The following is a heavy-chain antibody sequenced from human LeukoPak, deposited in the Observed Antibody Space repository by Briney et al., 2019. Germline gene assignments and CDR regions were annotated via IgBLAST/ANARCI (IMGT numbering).Heavy chain of an antibody. Sequence: LRETLSLTCAVSGASISSSYWWGWVRQPPGKGLEWIGEIYHSGSTNYNPSLKSRLTISVDTSKNQFSLNLTSVTAADTAVYYCARDSGYSYAYSLDYWGQGNLVAVSS. D-gene: IGHD5-18*01. CDR2: IYHSGST. CDR1: GASISSSYW. CDR3: ARDSGYSYAYSLDY. J-gene: IGHJ4*02. V-gene: IGHV4-4*02.